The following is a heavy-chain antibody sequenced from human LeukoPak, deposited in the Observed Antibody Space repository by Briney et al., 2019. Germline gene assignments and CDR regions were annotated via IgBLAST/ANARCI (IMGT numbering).Heavy chain of an antibody. Sequence: ASVKVSCKASGYVFNLFGFIWVRLAPGQGLEWMGWISGYNGDTKYAQKIQGRVTLTTDSSASTAYMELRTLRSDDTAIYYCARDRDLIGVTTTRLDYWGQGTLVTVSS. CDR3: ARDRDLIGVTTTRLDY. V-gene: IGHV1-18*04. D-gene: IGHD4-17*01. J-gene: IGHJ4*02. CDR1: GYVFNLFG. CDR2: ISGYNGDT.